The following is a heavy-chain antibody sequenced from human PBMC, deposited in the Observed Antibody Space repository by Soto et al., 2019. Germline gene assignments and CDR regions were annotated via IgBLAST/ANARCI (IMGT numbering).Heavy chain of an antibody. CDR2: ISAGGDLS. J-gene: IGHJ4*02. V-gene: IGHV3-23*01. CDR3: SKWDGYGDY. Sequence: EVQLLESGGDLIHPGGSLRLSCAASGFVFGRNSMTWVRQTPGKGLEWVAGISAGGDLSWHADFVKGRFTISRDNSKNMVYLQMNNLRVDDTAVYFSSKWDGYGDYWGRGALVTVSA. CDR1: GFVFGRNS. D-gene: IGHD5-12*01.